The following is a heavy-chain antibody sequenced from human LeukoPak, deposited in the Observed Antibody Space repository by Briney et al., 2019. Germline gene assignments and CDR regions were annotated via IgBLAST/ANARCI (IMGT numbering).Heavy chain of an antibody. J-gene: IGHJ4*02. D-gene: IGHD3-9*01. CDR3: ARAVEYYDILTGYYLTYFDY. V-gene: IGHV4-59*12. CDR2: IYYSGST. CDR1: GGSISSYY. Sequence: SETLSLTCTVSGGSISSYYWSWIRQPPGKGLEWIGYIYYSGSTNYNPSLKSRVTISVDTSKNQFSLKLSSVTAADTAVYYCARAVEYYDILTGYYLTYFDYWGQGTLVTVSS.